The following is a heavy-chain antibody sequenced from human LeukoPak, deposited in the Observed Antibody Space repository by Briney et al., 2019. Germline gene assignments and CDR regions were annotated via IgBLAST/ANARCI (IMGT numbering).Heavy chain of an antibody. CDR1: GGSFSGYY. Sequence: PSETLSLTCAVYGGSFSGYYWSWIRQPPGKGLEWIGEINHSGSTNYNPSLKSRVTISVDTSKNQFSLKLSSVTAADTAVYYCARGIGVVWSGYYTTKPFDYWGQGTLVTVSS. V-gene: IGHV4-34*01. CDR3: ARGIGVVWSGYYTTKPFDY. CDR2: INHSGST. D-gene: IGHD3-3*01. J-gene: IGHJ4*02.